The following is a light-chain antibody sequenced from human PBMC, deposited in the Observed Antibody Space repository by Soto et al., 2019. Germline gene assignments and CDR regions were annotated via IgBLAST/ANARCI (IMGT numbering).Light chain of an antibody. V-gene: IGKV3D-15*01. CDR3: LQYNDWPRT. CDR1: QSVSYN. Sequence: EIVMTQSPVTLAVSPGERVTLSCRASQSVSYNLAWYHQKPGQAPRFLIYGASTRATGIPARFSGSGSGTEFTLTISSPLSEDFAVYYCLQYNDWPRTFGQGTKLEIK. J-gene: IGKJ2*01. CDR2: GAS.